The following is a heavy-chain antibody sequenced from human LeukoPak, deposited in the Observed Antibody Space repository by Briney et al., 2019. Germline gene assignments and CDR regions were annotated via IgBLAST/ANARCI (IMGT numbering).Heavy chain of an antibody. Sequence: PGGSLRLSCAASGFTFSSYAMSWVRQAPGKGLEWVSAISGSGGSTYYADSVKGRFTISRDNSKNTLYLQMNSLRAEDTAVYYCAKDGMATTQISEFDYWGQGTLVTVSS. D-gene: IGHD5-24*01. V-gene: IGHV3-23*01. CDR3: AKDGMATTQISEFDY. CDR1: GFTFSSYA. CDR2: ISGSGGST. J-gene: IGHJ4*02.